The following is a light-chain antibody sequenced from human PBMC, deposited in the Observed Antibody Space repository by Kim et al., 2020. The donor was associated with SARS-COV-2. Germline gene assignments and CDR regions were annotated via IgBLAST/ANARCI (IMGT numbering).Light chain of an antibody. CDR1: QSVSSRN. J-gene: IGKJ2*01. Sequence: EIVLSQSPGTLSLSPGERATLSCRASQSVSSRNLAWYQQKPGQAPRLLIYSTSSRATGIPDRFSGSGSGTDFTLTISRLESEDFAVYYCQLYESSRYTFGRGTKLDI. CDR2: STS. CDR3: QLYESSRYT. V-gene: IGKV3-20*01.